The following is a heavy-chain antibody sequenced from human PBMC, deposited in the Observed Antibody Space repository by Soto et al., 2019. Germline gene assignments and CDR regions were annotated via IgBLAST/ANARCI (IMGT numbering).Heavy chain of an antibody. J-gene: IGHJ4*02. V-gene: IGHV3-30*18. Sequence: QVPLVESGGGVVQPGRSLRLSCAASGFSFSNYGMHWVRQTQGKGLEWMAVISYDGSKKYYADSVKGRFTISRDDSKNTPYQQTNTLGTVDTAGFYGEKERGYIVLDYWGQGSLVTVSS. D-gene: IGHD6-13*01. CDR3: EKERGYIVLDY. CDR1: GFSFSNYG. CDR2: ISYDGSKK.